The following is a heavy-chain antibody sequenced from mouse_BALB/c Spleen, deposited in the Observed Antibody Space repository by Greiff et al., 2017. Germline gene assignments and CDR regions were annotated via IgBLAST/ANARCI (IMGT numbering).Heavy chain of an antibody. CDR2: ISSGSSTI. V-gene: IGHV5-17*02. CDR3: ARITTANWYIDF. Sequence: EVQGVESGGGLVQPGGSRKLSCAASGFTFSSFGMQWVRQAPEKGLEWVAYISSGSSTIYYADTVKGRFTISRDNPKNTLFLQMTSLRSEDTAMYYCARITTANWYIDFWGAGTTVTVAS. CDR1: GFTFSSFG. D-gene: IGHD1-2*01. J-gene: IGHJ1*01.